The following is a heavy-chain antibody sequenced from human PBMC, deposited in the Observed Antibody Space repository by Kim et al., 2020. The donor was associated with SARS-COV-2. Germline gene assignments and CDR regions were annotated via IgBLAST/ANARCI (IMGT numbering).Heavy chain of an antibody. CDR1: GFTFSSYA. V-gene: IGHV3-30*04. Sequence: GGSLRLSCAASGFTFSSYAMHWVRQAPGKGLEWVAVISYDGSNKYYADSVKGRFTISRDNSKNTLYLQMNSLRAEDTAVYYCARDFAHYDILTGYDAFDIWGKGTMVTGSA. CDR3: ARDFAHYDILTGYDAFDI. J-gene: IGHJ3*02. D-gene: IGHD3-9*01. CDR2: ISYDGSNK.